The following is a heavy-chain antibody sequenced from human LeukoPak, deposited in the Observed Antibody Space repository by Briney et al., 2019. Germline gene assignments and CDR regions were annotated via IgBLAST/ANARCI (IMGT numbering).Heavy chain of an antibody. CDR2: IRYDGSNN. CDR1: GFTFSDYG. V-gene: IGHV3-30*02. J-gene: IGHJ3*02. D-gene: IGHD1-1*01. CDR3: AREVPKTVDALDI. Sequence: GGSLRLSCAASGFTFSDYGMNWVRQAPGKGLEWVTFIRYDGSNNYYADSVKGRFTISRDNAKNSLFLQMNSLRAEDTAVYYCAREVPKTVDALDIWGQGTMVTVSS.